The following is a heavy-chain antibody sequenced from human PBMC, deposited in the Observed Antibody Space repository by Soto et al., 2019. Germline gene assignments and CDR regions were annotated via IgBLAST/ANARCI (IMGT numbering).Heavy chain of an antibody. V-gene: IGHV1-3*04. CDR2: ISTGTGNT. J-gene: IGHJ3*02. CDR1: GYTSTGYV. CDR3: AREGINAGIRPWGDAFDI. D-gene: IGHD3-10*01. Sequence: QVQLVQSGAEVKKPGASVKISCEASGYTSTGYVMHWVRQAPGQRPEWMGWISTGTGNTRSSQRFQGRVTFTGDASASTFYMGLSSRTFEDTAVYYCAREGINAGIRPWGDAFDIWGQGTMVTVSS.